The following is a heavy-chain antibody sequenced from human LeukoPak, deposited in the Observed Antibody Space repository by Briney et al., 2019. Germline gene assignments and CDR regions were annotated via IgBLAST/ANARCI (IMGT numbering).Heavy chain of an antibody. CDR1: GFTFSSNA. D-gene: IGHD2/OR15-2a*01. CDR3: AKDRATQYSLDD. Sequence: PGGSLRLSCAASGFTFSSNAMHWVRQAPGKGLEWVAFISYDGSNKYYADSVKGRFTISRDNSKNTLSLQMNSLRAEDTAVYYCAKDRATQYSLDDWGQGTLVTVSS. J-gene: IGHJ4*02. V-gene: IGHV3-30*18. CDR2: ISYDGSNK.